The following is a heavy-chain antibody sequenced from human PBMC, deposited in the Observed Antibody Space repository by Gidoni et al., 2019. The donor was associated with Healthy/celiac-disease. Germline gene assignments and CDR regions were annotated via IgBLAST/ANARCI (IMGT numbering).Heavy chain of an antibody. CDR1: GFPFGSYA. D-gene: IGHD2-21*02. J-gene: IGHJ6*02. Sequence: EVQLVESGGGLVQPGGSLRLSCAACGFPFGSYAMHWARQAPGKGLEYVAAISSNGGSTYYANSVKGRFTISRDNSKNTLYLQMGSLRAEDMAVYYCARAGDCGGDCYSSVHYYGMDVWGQGTTVTVSS. CDR3: ARAGDCGGDCYSSVHYYGMDV. V-gene: IGHV3-64*01. CDR2: ISSNGGST.